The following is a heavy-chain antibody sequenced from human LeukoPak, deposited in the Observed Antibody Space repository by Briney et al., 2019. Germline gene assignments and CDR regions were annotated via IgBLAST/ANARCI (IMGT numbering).Heavy chain of an antibody. CDR3: ARGGQYRTFDP. J-gene: IGHJ5*02. Sequence: ASVKVSCKASGVTFGGYTITWVRHAPGQGLEWMGHVIPVFGSVTYAQKFQGRVTLNTDESTRTVYMELSSLRSEDTAVYYCARGGQYRTFDPWGQGTLVTVSS. D-gene: IGHD1-14*01. V-gene: IGHV1-69*05. CDR2: VIPVFGSV. CDR1: GVTFGGYT.